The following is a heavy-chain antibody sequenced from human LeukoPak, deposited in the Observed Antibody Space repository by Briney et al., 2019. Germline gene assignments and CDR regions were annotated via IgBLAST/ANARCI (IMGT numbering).Heavy chain of an antibody. CDR2: ISSSSSTI. D-gene: IGHD2-21*01. J-gene: IGHJ4*02. V-gene: IGHV3-48*01. Sequence: GGSLRLSCAASGFTFSSYSMNWVRQAPGKGLEWVSYISSSSSTIYYACSVKGRFTISRDNAKNSLYLQMNSLRAEDTAVYYCARAGIVVVIAHFDYWGQGTLVTVSS. CDR3: ARAGIVVVIAHFDY. CDR1: GFTFSSYS.